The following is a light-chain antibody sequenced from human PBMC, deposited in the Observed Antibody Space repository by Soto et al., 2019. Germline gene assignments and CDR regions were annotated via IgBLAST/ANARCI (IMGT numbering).Light chain of an antibody. J-gene: IGKJ2*01. CDR1: QSVSSSY. V-gene: IGKV3-20*01. CDR2: GAS. CDR3: QQYGRSPYT. Sequence: EIVLTQSPGTLSLSPGERATLSCRASQSVSSSYLAWYQQKPGQAPRPLIYGASSRATGIPDTFSGSGSGTDFTLTISRLEPEDFAVYYCQQYGRSPYTFGQGTKLAIK.